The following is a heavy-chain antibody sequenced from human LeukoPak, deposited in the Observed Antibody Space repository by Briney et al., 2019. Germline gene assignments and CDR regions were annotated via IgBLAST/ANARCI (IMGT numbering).Heavy chain of an antibody. CDR1: GFTFSSYS. J-gene: IGHJ4*02. CDR3: ARGLRAIFGVVTT. D-gene: IGHD3-3*01. Sequence: PGGSLRLSCAASGFTFSSYSMNWVRQAPGKGLEWVSSISSSSSYIYYADSVKGRFTISRDNAKNSLYLQMNSLRAEDTAVYYCARGLRAIFGVVTTWGQGTLVTVSS. CDR2: ISSSSSYI. V-gene: IGHV3-21*01.